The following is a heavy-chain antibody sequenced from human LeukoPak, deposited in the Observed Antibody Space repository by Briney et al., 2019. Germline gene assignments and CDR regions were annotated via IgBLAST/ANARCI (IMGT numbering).Heavy chain of an antibody. CDR1: GFNFNNYD. J-gene: IGHJ6*04. Sequence: GGSLRLSCAASGFNFNNYDMHWVRQAPGKGLEWVSSISSSISYIYYAESVKGRFTISRENAKNSLYLQMNSLRAEDTAVYYCAELGITMIGGVWGKGTTVTISS. CDR2: ISSSISYI. V-gene: IGHV3-21*01. CDR3: AELGITMIGGV. D-gene: IGHD3-10*02.